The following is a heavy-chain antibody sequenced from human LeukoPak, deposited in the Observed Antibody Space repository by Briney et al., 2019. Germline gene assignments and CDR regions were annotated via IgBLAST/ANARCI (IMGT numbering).Heavy chain of an antibody. V-gene: IGHV4-59*01. CDR3: ARGHPGAFDI. CDR1: GASISRYY. J-gene: IGHJ3*02. CDR2: IYASGST. Sequence: TSETLSLTCAVSGASISRYYWSWIRQSPGKGLEWIGHIYASGSTNYNPSLESRVTISVDTSKNQFSLRLTSVTAADTAVYYCARGHPGAFDIWGQGTMVTVSS.